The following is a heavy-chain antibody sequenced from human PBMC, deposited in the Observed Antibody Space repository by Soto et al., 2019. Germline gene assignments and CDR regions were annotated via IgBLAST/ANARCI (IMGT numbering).Heavy chain of an antibody. V-gene: IGHV3-48*03. Sequence: PGGSLRLSCAASGFTFSSYEMNWVRQAPGKGLEWVSYISSSGSTIYYADSVKGRFTISRDNAKNSLCLQMNSLRAEDTAVYYCARDIPIRYFDWLSYYYYYGMDVWGQGTTVTVSS. CDR3: ARDIPIRYFDWLSYYYYYGMDV. J-gene: IGHJ6*02. CDR1: GFTFSSYE. D-gene: IGHD3-9*01. CDR2: ISSSGSTI.